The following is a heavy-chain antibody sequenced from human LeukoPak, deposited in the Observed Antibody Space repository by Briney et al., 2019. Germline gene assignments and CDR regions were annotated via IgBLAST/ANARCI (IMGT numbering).Heavy chain of an antibody. CDR2: IYTSGST. V-gene: IGHV4-4*07. CDR3: ARSPSGIHPYYYYYMDV. D-gene: IGHD2-2*02. J-gene: IGHJ6*03. Sequence: SETLSLTCTVSGGSISSYYWSWIRQPAGKGLEWIGRIYTSGSTNYNPSLKSRVTMSVDTSKNQFSLKLSSVTAADTAVYYCARSPSGIHPYYYYYMDVWGKGTTVTVSS. CDR1: GGSISSYY.